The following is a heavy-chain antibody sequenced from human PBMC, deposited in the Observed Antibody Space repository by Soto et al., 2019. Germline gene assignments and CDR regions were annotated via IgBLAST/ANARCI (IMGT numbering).Heavy chain of an antibody. CDR1: GGSVSSDSYY. Sequence: SETLSLTCTVSGGSVSSDSYYWSWIRQPPGKGLEWIGYIYYSGSTNYNPSLKSRVTISVDTSKNQFSLKLSSVTAADTAVYYCARDLSYYDSSGYNGGNWFDPWGQGTLVTGSS. CDR3: ARDLSYYDSSGYNGGNWFDP. CDR2: IYYSGST. V-gene: IGHV4-61*01. J-gene: IGHJ5*02. D-gene: IGHD3-22*01.